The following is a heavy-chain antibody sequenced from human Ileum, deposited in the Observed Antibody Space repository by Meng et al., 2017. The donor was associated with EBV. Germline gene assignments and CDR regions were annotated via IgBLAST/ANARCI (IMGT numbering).Heavy chain of an antibody. CDR2: IYYRGNT. Sequence: QLTPEESGPGLVKPSGTLSLTCTVPGGSIRTGNFYWGWIRQSPGKALECIGTIYYRGNTFYNPSLKSRLTISIDTSKNEFSLTLRSVTAADTALYYCASAHDYGDYEAFAYWGPGSLVTVSS. CDR3: ASAHDYGDYEAFAY. J-gene: IGHJ4*02. D-gene: IGHD4-17*01. CDR1: GGSIRTGNFY. V-gene: IGHV4-39*07.